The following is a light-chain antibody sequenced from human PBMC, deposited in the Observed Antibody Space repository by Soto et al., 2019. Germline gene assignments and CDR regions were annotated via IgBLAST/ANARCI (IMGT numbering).Light chain of an antibody. CDR2: EVS. CDR1: SRDVGGYNY. CDR3: GSYAGSNKLGV. J-gene: IGLJ2*01. Sequence: QSALTQPPSASGSPGQSVTISCTGTSRDVGGYNYVSWYQQHPGKAPKLMIYEVSKRPSGVPDRFSGSKSGNTASLTVSGLQAEDEDDYYCGSYAGSNKLGVFGGGTKLTVL. V-gene: IGLV2-8*01.